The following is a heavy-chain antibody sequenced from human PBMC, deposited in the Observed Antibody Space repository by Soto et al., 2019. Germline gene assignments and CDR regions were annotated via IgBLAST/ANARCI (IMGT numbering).Heavy chain of an antibody. J-gene: IGHJ4*02. D-gene: IGHD3-22*01. CDR2: IYGSGST. CDR1: GGSISTYY. CDR3: AREDYFDSGGFPI. Sequence: QVQLQESGPGLVKPLETLSLICTVSGGSISTYYWSWIRQPPGKGLEWIGYIYGSGSTKYSPSLKSRVTMSLDTTNNQFYLKLAYVTAADTAVYYCAREDYFDSGGFPIWGQGTLVTVSS. V-gene: IGHV4-59*01.